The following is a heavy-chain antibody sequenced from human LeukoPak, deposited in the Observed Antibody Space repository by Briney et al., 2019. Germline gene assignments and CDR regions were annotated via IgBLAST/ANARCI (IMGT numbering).Heavy chain of an antibody. CDR2: INSDGSWT. Sequence: GGSLILSCAASGNYWMHWVRQAPGKGLVWVSHINSDGSWTSYADSVKGRFTISKDNARNTVYLQMNNLRAEDTAVYYCVSFYEAYWGRGTLVTVSS. CDR1: GNYW. V-gene: IGHV3-74*01. CDR3: VSFYEAY. D-gene: IGHD2/OR15-2a*01. J-gene: IGHJ4*02.